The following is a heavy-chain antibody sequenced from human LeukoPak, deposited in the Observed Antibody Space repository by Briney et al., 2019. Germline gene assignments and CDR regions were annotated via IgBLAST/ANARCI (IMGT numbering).Heavy chain of an antibody. CDR2: ISSSRSHT. Sequence: PGGSLRLSCAASGFTFSDYYMSWIRQAPGKGLEWLSYISSSRSHTNYADSVKGRVTISRDNAKNSLYLQMNSLRAEDTAVYYCANSGGYYFDFWGQGTLVTVSS. CDR1: GFTFSDYY. CDR3: ANSGGYYFDF. D-gene: IGHD3-16*01. J-gene: IGHJ4*02. V-gene: IGHV3-11*03.